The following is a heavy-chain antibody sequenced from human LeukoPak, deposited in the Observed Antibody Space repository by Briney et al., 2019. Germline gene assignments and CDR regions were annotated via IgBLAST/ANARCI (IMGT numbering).Heavy chain of an antibody. CDR2: MKPNSGST. D-gene: IGHD5-12*01. Sequence: ASVKVSCMASGYTFTSYYINWVRQATGQGREWMGWMKPNSGSTGYAQKFQGRVTITRNTYISTAYMELSGLRSEDKAVYYCARGRSKGYPYYFEYWGQGTLVTVSS. V-gene: IGHV1-8*03. CDR1: GYTFTSYY. CDR3: ARGRSKGYPYYFEY. J-gene: IGHJ4*02.